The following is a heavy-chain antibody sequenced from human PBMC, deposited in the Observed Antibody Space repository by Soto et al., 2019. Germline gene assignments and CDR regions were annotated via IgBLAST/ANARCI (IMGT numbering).Heavy chain of an antibody. CDR1: GFTFSSYG. D-gene: IGHD1-26*01. CDR2: IWYDGSNK. CDR3: ARGEGLESRWGY. J-gene: IGHJ4*02. V-gene: IGHV3-33*01. Sequence: QVQLVESGGGVVQPGRSLRLSCAASGFTFSSYGMHWVRQAPGKGLEWVAVIWYDGSNKYYADSVKGRFTISRDNSKNTLYLQMNSLRAEDTAVYYCARGEGLESRWGYWGQGTLVTVSS.